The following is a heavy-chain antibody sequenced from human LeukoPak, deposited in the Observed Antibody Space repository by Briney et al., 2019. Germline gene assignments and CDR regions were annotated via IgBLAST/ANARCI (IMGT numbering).Heavy chain of an antibody. Sequence: GGSLRPSCAASGFTFSTYGMHWVRQAPGKGLEWVAVISYDGSNKYYADSVKGRFTISRDNSKNTLYLQMNSLRAEDTAVYYCAKDGVAIGYYYYYMDVWGKGTTVTVSS. CDR1: GFTFSTYG. D-gene: IGHD2-21*01. CDR3: AKDGVAIGYYYYYMDV. V-gene: IGHV3-30*18. J-gene: IGHJ6*03. CDR2: ISYDGSNK.